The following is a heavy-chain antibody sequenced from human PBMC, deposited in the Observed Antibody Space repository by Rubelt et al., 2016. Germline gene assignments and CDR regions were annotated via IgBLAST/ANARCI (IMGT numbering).Heavy chain of an antibody. CDR2: AHYSGTT. D-gene: IGHD3-16*01. CDR1: GGSLSTHS. J-gene: IGHJ6*02. CDR3: ARAGGSFASGPDYYGMDV. V-gene: IGHV4-59*11. Sequence: QVQLQESGPGLVKPSETLSLTCTVSGGSLSTHSWSWIRQPPGKALEWVAYAHYSGTTNYNPSLKSRATISVATSKNQFSLNVSSGTAAETAVYHCARAGGSFASGPDYYGMDVWGRGTTVIVSS.